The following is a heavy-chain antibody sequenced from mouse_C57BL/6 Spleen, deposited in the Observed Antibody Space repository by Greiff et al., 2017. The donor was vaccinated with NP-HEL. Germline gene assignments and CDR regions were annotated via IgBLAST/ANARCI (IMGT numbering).Heavy chain of an antibody. J-gene: IGHJ1*03. CDR2: ISYDGSN. D-gene: IGHD6-1*01. Sequence: EVKLMESGPGLVKPSQSLSLTCSVTGYSITSGYYWNWIRQFPGNQLEWMGYISYDGSNNYNPSLKNRISITRDTSKTQFFLTLNSVTTEDTATYYCARENLPYWYFDVWGTGTTVTVSS. CDR3: ARENLPYWYFDV. V-gene: IGHV3-6*01. CDR1: GYSITSGYY.